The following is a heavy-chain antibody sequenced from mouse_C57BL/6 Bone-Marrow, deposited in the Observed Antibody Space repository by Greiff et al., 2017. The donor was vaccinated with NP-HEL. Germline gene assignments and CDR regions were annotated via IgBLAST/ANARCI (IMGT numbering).Heavy chain of an antibody. Sequence: EVQGVESGGGLVQPGGSLKLSCAASGFTFSDYYMYWVRQTPEKRLEWVAYISNGGGSTYYPDTVKGRFTITRDNAKNTLYLQMSRLKSEETAMYYCARQYYYGSSYVAYWGQGTLVTVSA. V-gene: IGHV5-12*01. CDR3: ARQYYYGSSYVAY. J-gene: IGHJ3*01. CDR2: ISNGGGST. D-gene: IGHD1-1*01. CDR1: GFTFSDYY.